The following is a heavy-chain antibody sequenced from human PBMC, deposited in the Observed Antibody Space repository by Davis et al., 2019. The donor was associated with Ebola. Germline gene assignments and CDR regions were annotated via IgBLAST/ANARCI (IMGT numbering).Heavy chain of an antibody. CDR2: FYYSVAT. CDR1: GVSISSRDYY. CDR3: TRRRDDYGDYLDS. D-gene: IGHD4-17*01. Sequence: MPSETLSLTCTVSGVSISSRDYYWGWIRQSPGKGLEWIGSFYYSVATYYNPSLTSRITISADASKNQFSLKLTSVTAADTAVYYCTRRRDDYGDYLDSWGQGTLVTVSS. J-gene: IGHJ4*02. V-gene: IGHV4-39*01.